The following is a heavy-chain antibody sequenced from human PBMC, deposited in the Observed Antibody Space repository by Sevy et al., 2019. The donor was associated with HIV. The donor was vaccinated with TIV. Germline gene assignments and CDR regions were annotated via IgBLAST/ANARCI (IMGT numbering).Heavy chain of an antibody. CDR3: ARMGGLTDYGMDV. J-gene: IGHJ6*02. CDR1: GGSVTSSSYY. CDR2: IPYTGTT. V-gene: IGHV4-61*01. D-gene: IGHD1-26*01. Sequence: WETLSLTCTVSGGSVTSSSYYWTWIRQPPGKGLECIGYIPYTGTTNYNPSLKSRVTISVDTSKKQFSLKLSSVTAADTAMYYCARMGGLTDYGMDVWGQGTTVTVSS.